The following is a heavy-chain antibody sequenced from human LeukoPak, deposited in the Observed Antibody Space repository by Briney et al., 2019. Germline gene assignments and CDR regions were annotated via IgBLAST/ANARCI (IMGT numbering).Heavy chain of an antibody. CDR3: ARLYYDSSRYPNWFDP. Sequence: SETLSLTCTVSGDSISSYYWSWIRQPPGKGLEWIGHIYYSGSTNYNPSLKSRVTISVDTSKNQFSLKLSSVTAADTAVYYCARLYYDSSRYPNWFDPWGQGTLVTVSS. CDR1: GDSISSYY. D-gene: IGHD3-22*01. J-gene: IGHJ5*02. CDR2: IYYSGST. V-gene: IGHV4-59*08.